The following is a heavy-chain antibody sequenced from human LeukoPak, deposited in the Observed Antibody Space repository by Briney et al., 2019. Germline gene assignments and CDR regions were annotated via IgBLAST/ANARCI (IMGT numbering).Heavy chain of an antibody. CDR1: GFTFRTYG. CDR3: AIISDDSNYFDF. J-gene: IGHJ4*02. CDR2: IWYDGNTK. D-gene: IGHD4-11*01. V-gene: IGHV3-33*01. Sequence: GRSLRLSCAASGFTFRTYGMHWVRQAPGKGLEWVAIIWYDGNTKYYAESVKGRFTISRDNSKNMLYLQMNSLRAEDTAVYYCAIISDDSNYFDFWGQGTLVTVAT.